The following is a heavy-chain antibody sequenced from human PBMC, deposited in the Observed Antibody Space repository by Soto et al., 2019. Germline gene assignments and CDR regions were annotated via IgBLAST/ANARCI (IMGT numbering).Heavy chain of an antibody. CDR1: GYIFTDYY. J-gene: IGHJ4*02. Sequence: ASVKVSCKASGYIFTDYYIHWVRQAPGQGLQWMGWINPKTGGVKYAQKLQGRVTLTTDTSTGTAYMDLRSLGSDDTAVYYCGRGGYIYGYDYWGQGTLVTVSS. V-gene: IGHV1-2*02. CDR3: GRGGYIYGYDY. CDR2: INPKTGGV. D-gene: IGHD5-18*01.